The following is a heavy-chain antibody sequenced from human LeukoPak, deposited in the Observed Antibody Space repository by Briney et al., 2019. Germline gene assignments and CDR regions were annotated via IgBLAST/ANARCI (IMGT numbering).Heavy chain of an antibody. Sequence: GSLRLSCAASGFTFSSYGMHWVRQPPGKGLEWIGEINHSGSTNYNPSLKSRVTISVDTSKNQFSLKLSSVTAADTAVYYCAREKKQLRPRHGTNWFDPWGQGTLVTVSS. CDR3: AREKKQLRPRHGTNWFDP. CDR1: GFTFSSYG. CDR2: INHSGST. J-gene: IGHJ5*02. V-gene: IGHV4-34*01. D-gene: IGHD6-6*01.